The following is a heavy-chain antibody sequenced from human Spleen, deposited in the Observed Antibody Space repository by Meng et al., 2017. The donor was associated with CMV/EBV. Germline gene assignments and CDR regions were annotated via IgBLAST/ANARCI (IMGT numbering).Heavy chain of an antibody. Sequence: GESLKISCAASGFTFSIYAMNWVRQAPGRGLEWVSALSVGGGGTYYADSVKGRFTISGDNSKNTLYLQMNSLRVEDTAVYYCARVPGDYWGQGTLVTVSS. CDR2: LSVGGGGT. J-gene: IGHJ4*02. V-gene: IGHV3-23*01. CDR3: ARVPGDY. CDR1: GFTFSIYA.